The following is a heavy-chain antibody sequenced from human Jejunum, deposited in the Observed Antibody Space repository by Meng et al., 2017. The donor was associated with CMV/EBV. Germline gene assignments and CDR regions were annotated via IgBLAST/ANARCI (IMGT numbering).Heavy chain of an antibody. J-gene: IGHJ4*02. V-gene: IGHV3-23*01. Sequence: SGSAFGSYAISWVRQAPGKGLGWVSAISGSGGGTYYADSVRSRFTISRDNSKNTLYLQMSSLRAEDTAVYYCAKLGIAAAGTADYWGQGTLVTVSS. CDR1: GSAFGSYA. CDR3: AKLGIAAAGTADY. CDR2: ISGSGGGT. D-gene: IGHD6-13*01.